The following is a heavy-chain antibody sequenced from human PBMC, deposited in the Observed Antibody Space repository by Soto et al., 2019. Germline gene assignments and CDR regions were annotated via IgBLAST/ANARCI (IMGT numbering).Heavy chain of an antibody. D-gene: IGHD3-16*01. V-gene: IGHV4-61*01. Sequence: SETLSLTCTVSGDSVSSGTYYWSWIRQPPGKGLEWIGYIYYRGSTEYNPSLKSRVTISIDTSKNQFSLKLSSVTAADTAVYYCERGLEYVGFDYWGQGDLVTVSS. CDR2: IYYRGST. J-gene: IGHJ4*02. CDR3: ERGLEYVGFDY. CDR1: GDSVSSGTYY.